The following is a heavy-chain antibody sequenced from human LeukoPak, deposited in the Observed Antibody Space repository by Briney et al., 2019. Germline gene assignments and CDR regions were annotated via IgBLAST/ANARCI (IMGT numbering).Heavy chain of an antibody. D-gene: IGHD2-2*01. CDR3: AGYCSSTSCLLL. CDR1: GYTFTSYG. CDR2: INPNSGGT. Sequence: ASVKVSCKASGYTFTSYGISWVRQAPGQGLEWMGRINPNSGGTNYAQKFQGRVTMTRDTSISTAYMELSRLRSDDTAVYYCAGYCSSTSCLLLWGQGTLVTVSS. J-gene: IGHJ4*02. V-gene: IGHV1-2*06.